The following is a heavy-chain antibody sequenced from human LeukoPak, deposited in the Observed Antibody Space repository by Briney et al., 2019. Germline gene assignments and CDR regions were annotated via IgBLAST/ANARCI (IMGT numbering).Heavy chain of an antibody. J-gene: IGHJ4*02. CDR1: GHTFTSYG. Sequence: ASVKVSCKASGHTFTSYGISWVRQAPGQGLEWMGWISAYNGNTNYAQKLQGRVTMTTDTSTSTAYMELRSLRSDDTAVYYCARETNWGWKGPIDYWGQGTLVTVSS. CDR2: ISAYNGNT. D-gene: IGHD7-27*01. V-gene: IGHV1-18*01. CDR3: ARETNWGWKGPIDY.